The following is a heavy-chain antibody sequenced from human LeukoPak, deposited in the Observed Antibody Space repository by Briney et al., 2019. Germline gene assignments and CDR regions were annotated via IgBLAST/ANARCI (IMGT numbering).Heavy chain of an antibody. D-gene: IGHD3-10*01. J-gene: IGHJ4*02. CDR2: ISNSGGST. CDR3: AKRGGNFDSGNYDY. Sequence: GGSLRLSCAASGFTFSNYAMSWVRQAPGKGLEWVSTISNSGGSTFYADSVKGRFTISRDYSKNTLYLQMNSLRAEDTAVYYCAKRGGNFDSGNYDYWGQGTLVTVSS. V-gene: IGHV3-23*01. CDR1: GFTFSNYA.